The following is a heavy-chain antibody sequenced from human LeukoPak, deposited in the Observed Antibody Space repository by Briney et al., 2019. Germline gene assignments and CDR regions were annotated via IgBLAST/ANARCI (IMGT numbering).Heavy chain of an antibody. V-gene: IGHV4-59*01. CDR3: ATDVAYDILTVYHGAFDI. CDR2: VSYSGNT. J-gene: IGHJ3*02. D-gene: IGHD3-9*01. CDR1: GCTISRSD. Sequence: SETLSLTCTVSGCTISRSDWNWIRQPPGKELECIGDVSYSGNTNDIPYLKSRVSMSVATSKTQFSLKWRSVTAADTAVYYCATDVAYDILTVYHGAFDIWGPGTTVTVSS.